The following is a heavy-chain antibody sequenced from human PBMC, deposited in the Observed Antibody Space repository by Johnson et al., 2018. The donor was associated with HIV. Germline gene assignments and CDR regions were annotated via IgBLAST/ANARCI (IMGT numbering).Heavy chain of an antibody. V-gene: IGHV3-11*01. Sequence: QVQLVESGGGLVKPGGSLRLTCAASGFTFSDYYMSWIRQAPGKGLEWVSYISSSGSTIYYADSVKGRFTVSRDNANNFLFLQMYSLRPEDTALYYCVKDIWSYLIHAFDIWGQGTMVTVSS. D-gene: IGHD1-26*01. CDR2: ISSSGSTI. J-gene: IGHJ3*02. CDR3: VKDIWSYLIHAFDI. CDR1: GFTFSDYY.